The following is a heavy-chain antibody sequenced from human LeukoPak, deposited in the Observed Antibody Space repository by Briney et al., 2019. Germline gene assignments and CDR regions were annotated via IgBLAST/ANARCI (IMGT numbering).Heavy chain of an antibody. CDR3: ARGYCSGGSCYSYYYYNYMDV. Sequence: ASETLSLTCTVSGGSISSSSYYWGWIRQPPGKGLEWIGSIHYSGSTNYNPSLKSRVTISVDTSKNQFSLKLSSVTAADTAVYYCARGYCSGGSCYSYYYYNYMDVWGKGTTVTVSS. CDR2: IHYSGST. D-gene: IGHD2-15*01. CDR1: GGSISSSSYY. J-gene: IGHJ6*03. V-gene: IGHV4-39*07.